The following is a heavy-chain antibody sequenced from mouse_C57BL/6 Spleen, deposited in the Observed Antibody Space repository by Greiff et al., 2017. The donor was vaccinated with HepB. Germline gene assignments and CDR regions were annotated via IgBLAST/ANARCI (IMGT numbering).Heavy chain of an antibody. CDR3: ARGGYDYEYYYAMDY. CDR1: GYTFTSYW. V-gene: IGHV1-52*01. CDR2: IDPSDSET. Sequence: QVQLQQPGAELVRPGSSVKLSCKASGYTFTSYWMHWVKQRPIQGLEWIGNIDPSDSETHYNQKFKDKATLTVDKSSSTAYMQLSSLTSEDSAVYDCARGGYDYEYYYAMDYWGQGTSVTVSS. J-gene: IGHJ4*01. D-gene: IGHD2-4*01.